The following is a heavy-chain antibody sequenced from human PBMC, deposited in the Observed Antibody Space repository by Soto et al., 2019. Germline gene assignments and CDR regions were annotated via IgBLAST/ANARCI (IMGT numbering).Heavy chain of an antibody. V-gene: IGHV1-69*12. CDR1: GGTFSSYA. J-gene: IGHJ6*02. CDR3: ARDRIGFLGGFDYYYGMDV. Sequence: QLMQSGAEVRKPGSSVRVSCKASGGTFSSYAIGWVRQAPGQGHEWMGGIMPIMGTTNYAQKFQGRVTITADESANTVYLEVSSLRSADTAVYYCARDRIGFLGGFDYYYGMDVCGQGTTVTVSS. D-gene: IGHD3-3*01. CDR2: IMPIMGTT.